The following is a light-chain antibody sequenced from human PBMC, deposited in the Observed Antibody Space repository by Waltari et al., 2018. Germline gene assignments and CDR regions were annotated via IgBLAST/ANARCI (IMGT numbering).Light chain of an antibody. CDR2: NYN. V-gene: IGLV1-44*01. CDR3: AAWDDSVNAWL. Sequence: QPVLIQPPSASGTLGQRVTITCSGSSSNLGGHTLNWYQQFPGAAPKVFIFNYNQRPSGVPVRFSGSKSGTSASLAISGLQSEDEANYYCAAWDDSVNAWLFGGGAKLTVL. CDR1: SSNLGGHT. J-gene: IGLJ3*02.